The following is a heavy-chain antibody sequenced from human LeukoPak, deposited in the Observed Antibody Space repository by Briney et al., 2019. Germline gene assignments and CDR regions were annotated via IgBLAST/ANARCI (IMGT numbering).Heavy chain of an antibody. CDR1: GFTFSSYG. CDR2: IGGSGGSI. Sequence: GGSLRLSCVVSGFTFSSYGMSWVRQAPGKELEWVSSIGGSGGSIFYADSVKGRFTISRDDSKNTLDLQMNSLRVEDTAVYYCAKDQGYFHSSLHSGSDHWGQGTLVTVSS. J-gene: IGHJ4*02. D-gene: IGHD2/OR15-2a*01. V-gene: IGHV3-23*01. CDR3: AKDQGYFHSSLHSGSDH.